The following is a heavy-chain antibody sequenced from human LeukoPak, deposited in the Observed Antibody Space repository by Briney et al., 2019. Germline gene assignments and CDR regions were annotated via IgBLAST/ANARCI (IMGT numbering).Heavy chain of an antibody. CDR3: ARDYDIAAAPDY. J-gene: IGHJ4*02. CDR1: GFTFSSYA. V-gene: IGHV3-64*01. CDR2: ISSNGGST. Sequence: GGSLRLSCAASGFTFSSYAMHWVRQAPGKGLEYVSAISSNGGSTYYANSVKGRFTISRDNSKNTLYLQMGSLRAEDMAVYYCARDYDIAAAPDYWGQGTLVTVSS. D-gene: IGHD6-13*01.